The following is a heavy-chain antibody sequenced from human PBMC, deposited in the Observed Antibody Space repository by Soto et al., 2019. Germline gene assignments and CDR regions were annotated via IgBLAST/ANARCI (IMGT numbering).Heavy chain of an antibody. CDR1: GFTFSSYW. Sequence: EVQLVESGGGLVQPGGSLRLSCAASGFTFSSYWMHWVRQAPGKGLVWVSRINSDGSSTSYADSVKGRFTISRDNAKNTLYLQMNSLRADDTAVYYSVRTSLVVAAATREDYWGQGTLVTVSS. CDR2: INSDGSST. CDR3: VRTSLVVAAATREDY. D-gene: IGHD2-15*01. J-gene: IGHJ4*02. V-gene: IGHV3-74*01.